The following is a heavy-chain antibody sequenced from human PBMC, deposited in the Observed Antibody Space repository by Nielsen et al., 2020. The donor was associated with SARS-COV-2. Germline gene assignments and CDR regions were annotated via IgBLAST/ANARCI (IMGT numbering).Heavy chain of an antibody. CDR3: ARWRTYGNGRDF. D-gene: IGHD2-21*01. Sequence: ASVKVSCKASGYTFSNFGLSWVRQAPGRGLEWIGWISGFNGNTNYLQKFKGRVTMTTHSSTGTVYMELRSLRADDTAIYYCARWRTYGNGRDFWGQGTLVTVSS. CDR1: GYTFSNFG. CDR2: ISGFNGNT. J-gene: IGHJ4*02. V-gene: IGHV1-18*01.